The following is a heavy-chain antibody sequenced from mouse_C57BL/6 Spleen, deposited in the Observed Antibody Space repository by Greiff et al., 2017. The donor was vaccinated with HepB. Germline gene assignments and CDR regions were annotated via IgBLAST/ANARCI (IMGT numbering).Heavy chain of an antibody. CDR2: ISSGSSTI. V-gene: IGHV5-17*01. J-gene: IGHJ3*01. Sequence: EVQLVESGGGLVKPGGSLKLSCAASGFTFSDYGMHWVRQAPEKGLEWVAYISSGSSTIYYADTVKGRFTISRDNAKNTLFLQMTSLRSEDTAMYYCARDYDYDSFAYWGQGTLVTVSA. D-gene: IGHD2-4*01. CDR1: GFTFSDYG. CDR3: ARDYDYDSFAY.